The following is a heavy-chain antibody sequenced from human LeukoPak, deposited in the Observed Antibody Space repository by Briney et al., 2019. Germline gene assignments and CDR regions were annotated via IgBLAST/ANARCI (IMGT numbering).Heavy chain of an antibody. Sequence: GGSLRLSCAASGFTFSSYSMNWVRQAPGKGLEWVSHISSSSSTIYYADFVKGRFTISRDNAKKSLYLQMNSLRDEDTAVYYCARVYYYDSSNAFDIWGQGTMVTVSS. D-gene: IGHD3-22*01. J-gene: IGHJ3*02. CDR3: ARVYYYDSSNAFDI. V-gene: IGHV3-48*02. CDR2: ISSSSSTI. CDR1: GFTFSSYS.